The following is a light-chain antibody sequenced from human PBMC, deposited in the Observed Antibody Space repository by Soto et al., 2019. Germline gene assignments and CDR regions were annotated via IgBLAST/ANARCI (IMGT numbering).Light chain of an antibody. CDR2: EGS. Sequence: QSVLTQPASVSGSPGQSITISCTGTSSDVGRYNLVSWYQQYPGKAPKLFIYEGSERPSGVSNRFSGSKSGNSASLTISGLQAEDEADYYCCSYASSNTFVFGGGTKLTVL. J-gene: IGLJ2*01. CDR3: CSYASSNTFV. CDR1: SSDVGRYNL. V-gene: IGLV2-23*01.